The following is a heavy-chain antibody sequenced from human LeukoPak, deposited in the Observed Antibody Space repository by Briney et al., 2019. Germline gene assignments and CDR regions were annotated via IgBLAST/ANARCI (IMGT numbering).Heavy chain of an antibody. CDR3: ARCGSGSYPNYFDY. CDR1: GFTFSDYY. CDR2: ISSSGRTI. V-gene: IGHV3-11*01. J-gene: IGHJ4*02. D-gene: IGHD3-10*01. Sequence: PGGSLRLSFAASGFTFSDYYMSWLREAPGKGLEWVSYISSSGRTIYYADSVKGRFTISRDNAKNSLYLQMNSLRAEDTAVYYCARCGSGSYPNYFDYWGQGTLDTVSS.